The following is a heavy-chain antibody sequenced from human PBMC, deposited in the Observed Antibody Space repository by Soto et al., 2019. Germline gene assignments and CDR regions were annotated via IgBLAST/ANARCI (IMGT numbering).Heavy chain of an antibody. CDR1: GYTFTSYA. D-gene: IGHD6-19*01. Sequence: QVQLVQSGAEVKKPGASVKVSCKASGYTFTSYAMHWVRQAPGQRLEWMGWINAGNGNTKYSQKFQGRVTITRDTSASTAYMELSSLRSEDTAVFYCARDRKAFLAVAGEGWNWYFDLWGRGTLVTVSS. CDR2: INAGNGNT. J-gene: IGHJ2*01. V-gene: IGHV1-3*01. CDR3: ARDRKAFLAVAGEGWNWYFDL.